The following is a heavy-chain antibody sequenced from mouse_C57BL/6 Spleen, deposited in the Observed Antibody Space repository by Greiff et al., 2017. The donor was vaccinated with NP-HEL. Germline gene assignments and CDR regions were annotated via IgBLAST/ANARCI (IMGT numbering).Heavy chain of an antibody. CDR1: GFTFSDYG. CDR2: ISSGSSTI. CDR3: ARPLTTVVDYAMDY. Sequence: EVQVVESGGGLVKPGGSLKLSCAASGFTFSDYGMHWVRQAPEKGLEWVAYISSGSSTIYYADTVKGRFTISRDNAKNTLFLQMTSLRSEDTAMYYCARPLTTVVDYAMDYWGQGTSVTVSS. J-gene: IGHJ4*01. V-gene: IGHV5-17*01. D-gene: IGHD1-1*01.